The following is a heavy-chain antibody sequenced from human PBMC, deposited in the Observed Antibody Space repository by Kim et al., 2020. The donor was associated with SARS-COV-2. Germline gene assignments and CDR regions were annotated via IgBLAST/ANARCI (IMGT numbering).Heavy chain of an antibody. V-gene: IGHV4-39*01. CDR2: IDYSGST. CDR1: GGSISSSTYY. Sequence: SETLSLTCTVSGGSISSSTYYWGWIRQPPGKGLEWIASIDYSGSTSYNPSLQTRVTMSVDTSKNQFSLNLTSVTAADTAVDYCGGPQLTGAINWYFDLWG. CDR3: GGPQLTGAINWYFDL. J-gene: IGHJ2*01. D-gene: IGHD7-27*01.